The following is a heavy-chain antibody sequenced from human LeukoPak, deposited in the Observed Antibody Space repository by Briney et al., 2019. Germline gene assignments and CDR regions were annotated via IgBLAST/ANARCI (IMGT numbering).Heavy chain of an antibody. Sequence: GGSLRLSCAASGFTVSSNYMSWVRQAPGKRLEWVSVIYSGGSTYYADSVKGRFTISRDNSKNTLYLQMNSLRAEDTAVYYCARADSSSWYAFDIWGQGTMVTVSS. D-gene: IGHD6-13*01. J-gene: IGHJ3*02. CDR3: ARADSSSWYAFDI. CDR1: GFTVSSNY. CDR2: IYSGGST. V-gene: IGHV3-53*01.